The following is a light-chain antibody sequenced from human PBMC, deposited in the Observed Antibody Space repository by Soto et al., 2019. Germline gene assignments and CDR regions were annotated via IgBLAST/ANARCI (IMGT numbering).Light chain of an antibody. V-gene: IGKV1D-16*01. CDR1: QDVSSW. J-gene: IGKJ4*01. CDR2: AAS. Sequence: DIQMTQSPSSLSASVGDRVTITCRASQDVSSWLAWYQQKPEEAPKSLINAASSLQTGVPSRFSGNGSGTDFTLTISSLQPEDFATYYCQQYNTYPLTFGGGTKVEIK. CDR3: QQYNTYPLT.